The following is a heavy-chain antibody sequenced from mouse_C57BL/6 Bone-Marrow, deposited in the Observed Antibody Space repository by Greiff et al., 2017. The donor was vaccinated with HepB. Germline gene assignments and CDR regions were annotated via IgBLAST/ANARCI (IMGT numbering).Heavy chain of an antibody. V-gene: IGHV1-69*01. J-gene: IGHJ3*01. CDR1: GYTFTSYW. CDR2: IDPSDSYT. Sequence: QVQLKQPGAELVMPGASVKLSCKASGYTFTSYWMHWVKQRPGQGLEWIGEIDPSDSYTNYNQKFKGKSTLTVDKSSSTAYMQLSSLTSEDSAVYYSERAYYYGSSPWLADWGKGTLVTVSA. D-gene: IGHD1-1*01. CDR3: ERAYYYGSSPWLAD.